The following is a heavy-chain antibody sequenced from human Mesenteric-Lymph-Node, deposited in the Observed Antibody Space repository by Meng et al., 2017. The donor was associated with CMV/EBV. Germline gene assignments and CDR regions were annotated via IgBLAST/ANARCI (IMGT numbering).Heavy chain of an antibody. D-gene: IGHD5-12*01. CDR1: GGSISSYY. Sequence: SETLSLTCTVSGGSISSYYWSWIRQPPGKGLEWIGYIYDSGSTNYNPSLKSRVTISIDRSKTHFSLRLTSVTAADTAVYYCARDVGYSGYDPKFSYYGMDVWGQGTTVTVSS. CDR3: ARDVGYSGYDPKFSYYGMDV. V-gene: IGHV4-59*01. J-gene: IGHJ6*02. CDR2: IYDSGST.